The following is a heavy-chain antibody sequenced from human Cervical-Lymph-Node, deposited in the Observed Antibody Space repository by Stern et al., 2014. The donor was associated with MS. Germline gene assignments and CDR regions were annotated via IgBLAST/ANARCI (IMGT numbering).Heavy chain of an antibody. Sequence: EVQLVESGGGLVKPGGSLRLSCAASGFTFSSYSMNWVRQAPGKGLEWVSSISSSSRYIYYADSVKGRFTISRDNAKNSLYLQMNSLRAEDTAVYYCARDHRTGIAVAGTFGNWFDPWGQGTLVTVSS. D-gene: IGHD6-19*01. CDR3: ARDHRTGIAVAGTFGNWFDP. V-gene: IGHV3-21*01. CDR1: GFTFSSYS. CDR2: ISSSSRYI. J-gene: IGHJ5*02.